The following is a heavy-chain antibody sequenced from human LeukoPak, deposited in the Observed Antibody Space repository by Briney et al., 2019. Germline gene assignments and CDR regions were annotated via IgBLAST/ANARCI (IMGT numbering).Heavy chain of an antibody. CDR2: IYHSGST. CDR3: ARLSYSSSWFFDY. Sequence: SETLSLTCAVSGGSISSGGYSWSWIRQPPGKGLEWIGYIYHSGSTYYNPPLKSRVTISVDRSKNQFSLKLSSVTAADTAVYYCARLSYSSSWFFDYWGQGALVTVSS. CDR1: GGSISSGGYS. V-gene: IGHV4-30-2*01. J-gene: IGHJ4*02. D-gene: IGHD6-13*01.